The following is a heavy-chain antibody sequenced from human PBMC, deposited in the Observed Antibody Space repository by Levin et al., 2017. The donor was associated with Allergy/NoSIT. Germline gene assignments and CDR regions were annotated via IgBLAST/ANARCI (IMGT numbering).Heavy chain of an antibody. V-gene: IGHV3-21*01. Sequence: PGGSLRLSCAASGFTFSSYSMNWVRQAPGKGLEWVSSISSSSSYIYYADSVKGRFTISRDNAKNSLYLQMNSLRAEDTAVYYCAREERFLEWLSDTGAFDIWGQGTMVTVSS. CDR1: GFTFSSYS. D-gene: IGHD3-3*01. J-gene: IGHJ3*02. CDR3: AREERFLEWLSDTGAFDI. CDR2: ISSSSSYI.